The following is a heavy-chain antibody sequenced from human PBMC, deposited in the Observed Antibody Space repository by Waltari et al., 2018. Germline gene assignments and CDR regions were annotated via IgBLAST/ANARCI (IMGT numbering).Heavy chain of an antibody. J-gene: IGHJ4*02. CDR2: ISSGSSYI. D-gene: IGHD2-15*01. V-gene: IGHV3-21*01. CDR3: AREWGVMVGTAGFYFDY. CDR1: GVTFRGYT. Sequence: EVQLVGSGGGLVKPVGSLGLYVAAAGVTFRGYTTTVVGQAPGKGLEWVSSISSGSSYIYYADSVKGRFTISRDNAKNSLYLQMNSLRVEDTAVYYCAREWGVMVGTAGFYFDYWGQGALVTVSS.